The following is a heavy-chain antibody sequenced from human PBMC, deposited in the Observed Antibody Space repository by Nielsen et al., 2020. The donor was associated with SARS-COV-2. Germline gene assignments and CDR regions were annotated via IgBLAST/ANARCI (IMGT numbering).Heavy chain of an antibody. CDR2: IKEDGSEK. J-gene: IGHJ4*02. V-gene: IGHV3-7*03. CDR3: AREGRNLPLNY. CDR1: GFTISTYG. Sequence: GESLKISCVVSGFTISTYGMSWVRQAPGKGLEWVANIKEDGSEKYYVDSGKGRFTISRDNAKNSLYLQMNALRAEDTAVYYCAREGRNLPLNYWGQGTLVTVSS.